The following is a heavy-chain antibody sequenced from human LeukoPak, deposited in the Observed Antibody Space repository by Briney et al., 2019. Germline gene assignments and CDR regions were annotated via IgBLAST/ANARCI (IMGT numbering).Heavy chain of an antibody. J-gene: IGHJ4*02. CDR1: GFTFNSYA. CDR3: ANVRAGHYFDY. D-gene: IGHD6-19*01. Sequence: PGGSLRLSCAASGFTFNSYAMIWARQAPGKGLEWVSAIRESGGSAYYPDSVKGRFTISRDNSKNTLYLQMNSLRAEDTAVYYCANVRAGHYFDYWGQGTLVTVSS. V-gene: IGHV3-23*01. CDR2: IRESGGSA.